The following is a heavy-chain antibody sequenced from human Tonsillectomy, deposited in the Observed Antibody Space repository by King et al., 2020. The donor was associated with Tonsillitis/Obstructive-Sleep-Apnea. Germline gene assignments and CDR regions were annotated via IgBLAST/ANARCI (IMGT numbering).Heavy chain of an antibody. V-gene: IGHV1-8*02. Sequence: VQLVQSGAEVKKPGASVKVSCKASGYTFTSYDIHWVRQATGQGLEWMGWMNPNSGNTAYAQKFQGSVTMTRNTSISTAYMALSSLRSGDTAVYYCVFPHYYYYCVDVWGKGTTVTVSS. CDR2: MNPNSGNT. CDR1: GYTFTSYD. CDR3: VFPHYYYYCVDV. J-gene: IGHJ6*03.